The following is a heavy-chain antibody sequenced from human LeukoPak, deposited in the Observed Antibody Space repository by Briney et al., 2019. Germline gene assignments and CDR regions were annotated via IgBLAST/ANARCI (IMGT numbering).Heavy chain of an antibody. V-gene: IGHV3-21*01. CDR2: ISSSSKYI. Sequence: GGSLSLSCTDSGFSFSSYSMNWVRQAPGKGLEWVSSISSSSKYIYYADSLKGRFTISRDNAKNSLYLQMNSLRAEDTAVYYCARSPQGTGSPPDYWGQGTLVTVSS. CDR3: ARSPQGTGSPPDY. CDR1: GFSFSSYS. J-gene: IGHJ4*02. D-gene: IGHD7-27*01.